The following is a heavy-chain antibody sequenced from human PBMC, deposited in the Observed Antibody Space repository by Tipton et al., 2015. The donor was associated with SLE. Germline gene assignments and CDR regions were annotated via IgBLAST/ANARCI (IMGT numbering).Heavy chain of an antibody. CDR1: GYTFTGYY. J-gene: IGHJ3*01. Sequence: QLVQSGAEVKKPGASVKVSCKASGYTFTGYYIHWVRQAPGQGLEWMGWINPNSGGTDYTQKFQGRVTMTRDTSISTAYMELIRLRSDDTAVYYCVKATHDRSGYWLDAFDVWGRGTMVVVSS. D-gene: IGHD3-22*01. CDR2: INPNSGGT. V-gene: IGHV1-2*02. CDR3: VKATHDRSGYWLDAFDV.